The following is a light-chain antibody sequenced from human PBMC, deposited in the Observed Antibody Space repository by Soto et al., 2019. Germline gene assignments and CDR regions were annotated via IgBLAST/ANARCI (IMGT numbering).Light chain of an antibody. V-gene: IGKV1-9*01. CDR2: ATS. CDR3: QQLDRYPIT. CDR1: QGISPF. Sequence: IQLTQSPSSLSASEGERVTITCRASQGISPFLAWYQQKAGKAPKLLIYATSTLQSGVPSRFSGTGSGTDFTLTISGLQPEDFGTYYCQQLDRYPITFGQGTRLEIK. J-gene: IGKJ5*01.